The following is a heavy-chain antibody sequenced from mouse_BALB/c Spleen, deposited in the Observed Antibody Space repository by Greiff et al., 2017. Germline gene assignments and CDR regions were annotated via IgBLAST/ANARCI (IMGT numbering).Heavy chain of an antibody. D-gene: IGHD2-1*01. CDR1: GYTFTDYE. Sequence: QVHVKQSGAELVRPGASVTLSCKASGYTFTDYEMHWVKQTPVHGLEWIGAIDPETGGTAYNQKFKGKATLTADKSSSTAYMELRSLTSEDSAVYYCTRRSTYGNYDYYAMDYWGQGTSVTVSS. CDR2: IDPETGGT. CDR3: TRRSTYGNYDYYAMDY. J-gene: IGHJ4*01. V-gene: IGHV1-15*01.